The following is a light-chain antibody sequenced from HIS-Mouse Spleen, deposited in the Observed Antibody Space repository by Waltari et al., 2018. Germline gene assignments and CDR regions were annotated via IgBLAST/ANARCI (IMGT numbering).Light chain of an antibody. Sequence: QSALTQPLSVSGSPGTSVTISSPGTSSDVRGYNYVSRYQQHPGKAPKLMIYDVSKRPSGVPDRFSGSKSGNTASLTISGLQAEDEADYYCCSYAGSYTWVFGGGTKLTVL. CDR1: SSDVRGYNY. J-gene: IGLJ3*02. V-gene: IGLV2-11*01. CDR3: CSYAGSYTWV. CDR2: DVS.